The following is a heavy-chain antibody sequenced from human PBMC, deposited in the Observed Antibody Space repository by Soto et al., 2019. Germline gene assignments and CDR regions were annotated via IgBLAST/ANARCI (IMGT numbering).Heavy chain of an antibody. V-gene: IGHV3-23*01. CDR3: ARGAISMVRGTNNWFDP. Sequence: GGSLRLSCEASGFIFSDHAMSWVRQAPGKGLEWVSAISGNGIATYYADSVKGRFTISRDNSKNTLYLQMNRLRADDTAAYYCARGAISMVRGTNNWFDPWGQGTLVTVSS. CDR1: GFIFSDHA. J-gene: IGHJ5*02. CDR2: ISGNGIAT. D-gene: IGHD3-10*01.